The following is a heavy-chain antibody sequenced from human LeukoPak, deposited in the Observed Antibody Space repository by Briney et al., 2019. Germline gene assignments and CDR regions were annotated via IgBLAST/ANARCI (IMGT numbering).Heavy chain of an antibody. CDR3: AKGATVSTFGY. Sequence: GGSLRLSRAASGFTFRSHAMHWVRQAPGKGLEWVSGISADATTTYYADSVKGHFTISRDNSKNTLYLQMNSLRVDDTAMYYCAKGATVSTFGYWGRGTLVTVSS. J-gene: IGHJ4*02. CDR2: ISADATTT. CDR1: GFTFRSHA. D-gene: IGHD5/OR15-5a*01. V-gene: IGHV3-23*01.